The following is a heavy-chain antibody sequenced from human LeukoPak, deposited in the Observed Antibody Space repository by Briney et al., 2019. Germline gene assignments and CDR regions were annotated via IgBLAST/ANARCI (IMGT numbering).Heavy chain of an antibody. CDR2: ISSSSSYI. V-gene: IGHV3-21*06. D-gene: IGHD1-26*01. J-gene: IGHJ4*02. CDR1: GFTFSSYS. CDR3: AKESQLSYSGTFYIDY. Sequence: GGSLRLSCAASGFTFSSYSMNWVRQAPGKGLEWVSSISSSSSYIYYADSVKGRFTISRDNSKNTVYLQVNSLRAEDTAVYYCAKESQLSYSGTFYIDYWGQGTLVTVSS.